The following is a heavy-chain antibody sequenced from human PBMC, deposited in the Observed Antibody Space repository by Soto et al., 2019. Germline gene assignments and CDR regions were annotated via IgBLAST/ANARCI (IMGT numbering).Heavy chain of an antibody. V-gene: IGHV3-21*01. CDR2: ISSSSSYI. D-gene: IGHD1-26*01. J-gene: IGHJ4*02. Sequence: GGSLRLSCAASGFTFSSYSMNWVRQAPGKGLEWVSSISSSSSYIYYADSVKGRFTISRDNSKNTLYLQMNSLRAEDTAVYYCAKVPFPSLYSASYYAYWGQGTLVTVSS. CDR3: AKVPFPSLYSASYYAY. CDR1: GFTFSSYS.